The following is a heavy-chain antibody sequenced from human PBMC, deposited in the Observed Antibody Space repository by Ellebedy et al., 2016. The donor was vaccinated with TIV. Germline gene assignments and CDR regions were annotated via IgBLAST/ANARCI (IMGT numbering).Heavy chain of an antibody. D-gene: IGHD3-22*01. CDR3: ASGIVVLIDDAFDV. CDR1: GGAFNTYT. Sequence: SVKVSCKASGGAFNTYTISWVRQAPGQGREWMGGIAPIFGPATYAQKFQGRVTITADESTSTAYMELTSLKSDDTAVYFCASGIVVLIDDAFDVWGQGTKVIVSS. CDR2: IAPIFGPA. J-gene: IGHJ3*01. V-gene: IGHV1-69*13.